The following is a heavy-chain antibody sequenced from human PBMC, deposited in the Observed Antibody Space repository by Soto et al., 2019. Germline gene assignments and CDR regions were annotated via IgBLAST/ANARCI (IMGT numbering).Heavy chain of an antibody. CDR3: ARDVTYYYDSSGTRGGAFDI. V-gene: IGHV3-7*01. D-gene: IGHD3-22*01. J-gene: IGHJ3*02. CDR1: GLTFRTYL. CDR2: IKTDGSEE. Sequence: VGFLRLSCRTSGLTFRTYLMSWVRQAPVKVLEWVANIKTDGSEEYYADSVKGRFTISRDNAKNSLYLQMNSLRAEDTAVYYCARDVTYYYDSSGTRGGAFDIWGQGTMVTVSS.